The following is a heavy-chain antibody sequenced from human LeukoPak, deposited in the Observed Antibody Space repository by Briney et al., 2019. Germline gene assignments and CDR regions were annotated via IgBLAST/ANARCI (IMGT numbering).Heavy chain of an antibody. CDR2: ISSSSSYI. V-gene: IGHV3-21*01. CDR1: GFTFSSYS. CDR3: ARAGLGYCSSTSCYGGGYYFDY. Sequence: GGSLRLSCAASGFTFSSYSMNWVRQAPGKGLEWVSSISSSSSYIYYADSVKGQFTISRDNAKNSLYLQMNSLRAEDTAVYYCARAGLGYCSSTSCYGGGYYFDYWGQGTLVTVSS. J-gene: IGHJ4*02. D-gene: IGHD2-2*01.